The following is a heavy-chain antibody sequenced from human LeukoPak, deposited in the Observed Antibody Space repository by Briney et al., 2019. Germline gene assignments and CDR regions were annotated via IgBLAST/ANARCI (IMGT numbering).Heavy chain of an antibody. CDR3: ARGYYYGSGSYYPLAY. CDR2: ISSSSSYI. V-gene: IGHV3-21*01. Sequence: GGSLRLSCAASGFTLNNYGMNWVRQAPGKGLEWVSSISSSSSYIYYADSVKGRFTISRDNAKNSLYLQMNSLRAEDTAVYYCARGYYYGSGSYYPLAYWGQGTLVTVSS. CDR1: GFTLNNYG. D-gene: IGHD3-10*01. J-gene: IGHJ4*02.